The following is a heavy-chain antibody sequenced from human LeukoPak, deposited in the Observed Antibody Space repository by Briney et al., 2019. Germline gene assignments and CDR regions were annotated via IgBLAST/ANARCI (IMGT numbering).Heavy chain of an antibody. J-gene: IGHJ4*02. CDR2: INPNVGST. CDR1: GYTFTSYY. V-gene: IGHV1-46*01. D-gene: IGHD6-19*01. Sequence: ASVEVSCNASGYTFTSYYVHWVRQAPGQGLEWLGIINPNVGSTNYAQKFQGRVTLTSDTSTSTVYMELSSLRSDDTAVYYCARDGRRITVAGTGDNWGQGTLVTVSS. CDR3: ARDGRRITVAGTGDN.